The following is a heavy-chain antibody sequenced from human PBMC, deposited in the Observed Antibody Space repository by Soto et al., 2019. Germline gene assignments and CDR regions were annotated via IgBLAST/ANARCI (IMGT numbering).Heavy chain of an antibody. Sequence: ASVKVSCKAAGYTFITYDIHWVRQATGQGHEWMGWMNPSKGNAGYAQKFQGRVIMTRNISISTAYMELSSLVSEDAAVYCCARRKERSGPNYFNSFVQRTLFTVSS. CDR1: GYTFITYD. J-gene: IGHJ4*02. CDR2: MNPSKGNA. V-gene: IGHV1-8*01. D-gene: IGHD6-25*01. CDR3: ARRKERSGPNYFNS.